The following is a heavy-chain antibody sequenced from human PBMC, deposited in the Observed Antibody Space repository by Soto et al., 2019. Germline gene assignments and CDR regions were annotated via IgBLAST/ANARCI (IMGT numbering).Heavy chain of an antibody. D-gene: IGHD3-10*01. CDR1: GGTFSSYA. J-gene: IGHJ6*02. CDR2: IIPIFGTA. CDR3: ARASVLRSVYGSGSRPYHYYYGMDA. V-gene: IGHV1-69*13. Sequence: ASVKVSCKASGGTFSSYAISWVRQAPGQGLEWMGGIIPIFGTANYAQKFQGRVTITADESTSTAYMELSSLRSEDTAVYYCARASVLRSVYGSGSRPYHYYYGMDAWGQGTTVTVSS.